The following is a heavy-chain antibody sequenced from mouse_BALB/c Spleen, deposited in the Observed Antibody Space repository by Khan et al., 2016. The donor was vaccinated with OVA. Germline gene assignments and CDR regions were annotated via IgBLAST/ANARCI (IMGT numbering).Heavy chain of an antibody. D-gene: IGHD2-10*01. CDR3: ARGPYYGNYFAMDY. J-gene: IGHJ4*01. V-gene: IGHV2-6-7*01. CDR1: GFSLTGYG. CDR2: IWGDGST. Sequence: VKLLESGPGLVAPSQSLSITCTVSGFSLTGYGINWVRQPPGKGLEWLGMIWGDGSTDYNSALKSRLSISKDNSKSQVFLKMNSLQTDDTARYYCARGPYYGNYFAMDYWGQGTSVTVAS.